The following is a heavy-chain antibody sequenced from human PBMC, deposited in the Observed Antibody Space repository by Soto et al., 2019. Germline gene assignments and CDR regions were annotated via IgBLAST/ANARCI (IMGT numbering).Heavy chain of an antibody. Sequence: PSETLSLTCTVSGGSIRSYYWSWIRQPPGKGLEWIGYIYYSGSTNYNPSLKSRVTISVDTSKNQFSLKLSSVTAADTAVYYCAREPIDYYGMDVWGQVTTVTVS. CDR2: IYYSGST. J-gene: IGHJ6*02. CDR3: AREPIDYYGMDV. V-gene: IGHV4-59*01. D-gene: IGHD2-15*01. CDR1: GGSIRSYY.